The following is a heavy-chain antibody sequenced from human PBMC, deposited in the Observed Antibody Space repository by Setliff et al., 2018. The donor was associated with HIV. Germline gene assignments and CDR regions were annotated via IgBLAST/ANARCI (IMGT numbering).Heavy chain of an antibody. D-gene: IGHD5-12*01. Sequence: SETLSLTCAVYGGSFSGYYWSWIRQPPGKGLEWIGEINHSGSTNYNPSLKSRVTISVDTSKNQFSLKLSSVTAPDTAVYYCAGVVATTRDSFYVWGQGTMVTVSS. CDR1: GGSFSGYY. V-gene: IGHV4-34*01. CDR3: AGVVATTRDSFYV. J-gene: IGHJ3*01. CDR2: INHSGST.